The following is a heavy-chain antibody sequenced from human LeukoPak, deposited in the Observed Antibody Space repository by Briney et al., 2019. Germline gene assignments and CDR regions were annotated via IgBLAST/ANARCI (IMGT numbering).Heavy chain of an antibody. J-gene: IGHJ4*02. CDR1: GFTFSSYA. CDR3: AKDGLYSSGWYDTFDY. CDR2: ISGSGGST. Sequence: PGGSLRLSCAASGFTFSSYAMSWVGQAPGKGLEWVSAISGSGGSTYYADSVKGRFTISRDNSKNTLYLQMNSLRAEDTAVYYCAKDGLYSSGWYDTFDYWGQGTLVTVSS. D-gene: IGHD6-19*01. V-gene: IGHV3-23*01.